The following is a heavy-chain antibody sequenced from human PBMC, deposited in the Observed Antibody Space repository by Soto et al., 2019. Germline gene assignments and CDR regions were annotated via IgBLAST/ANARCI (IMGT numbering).Heavy chain of an antibody. CDR3: ARDRVTGTTLGYYYYGMDV. V-gene: IGHV1-2*04. CDR1: GYTFTGYY. J-gene: IGHJ6*02. CDR2: INPNSGGT. D-gene: IGHD1-7*01. Sequence: ASVKVSCKASGYTFTGYYMHWLLQAPGQGLEWMGWINPNSGGTNYAQKFQGWVTMTRDTSISTAYMELSRLRSDDTAVYYCARDRVTGTTLGYYYYGMDVWGQGTTVTVSS.